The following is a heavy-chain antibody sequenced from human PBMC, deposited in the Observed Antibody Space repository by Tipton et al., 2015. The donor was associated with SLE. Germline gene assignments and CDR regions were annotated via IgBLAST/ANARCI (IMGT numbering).Heavy chain of an antibody. CDR1: GGSFTGYS. Sequence: TLSLTCAVNGGSFTGYSWNWIRQAPGKGLEWIGAVNHDRDTIYNPSLKSRVTMSLDTSQNQFSLKLSSVTAADTAVYYCARDPRGGDAFDIWGQGTMVTVSS. V-gene: IGHV4-34*01. D-gene: IGHD3-10*01. CDR2: VNHDRDT. CDR3: ARDPRGGDAFDI. J-gene: IGHJ3*02.